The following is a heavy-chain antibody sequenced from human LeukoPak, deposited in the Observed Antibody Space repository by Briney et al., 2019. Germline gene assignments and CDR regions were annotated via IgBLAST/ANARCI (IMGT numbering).Heavy chain of an antibody. CDR1: GGSISSYY. CDR3: ARLGYDILTGPNYSDY. J-gene: IGHJ4*02. CDR2: IYYSGST. Sequence: SETLSLTYTVSGGSISSYYWSWIRQPPGKGLEWIGYIYYSGSTNYNPSLKSRVTISVDTSKNQFSLKLSSVTAADTAVYYCARLGYDILTGPNYSDYWGQGTLVTVSS. D-gene: IGHD3-9*01. V-gene: IGHV4-59*08.